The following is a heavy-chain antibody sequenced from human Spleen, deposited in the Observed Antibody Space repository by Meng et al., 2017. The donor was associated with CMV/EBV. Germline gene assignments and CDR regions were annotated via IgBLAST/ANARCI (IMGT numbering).Heavy chain of an antibody. V-gene: IGHV4-59*01. J-gene: IGHJ3*02. CDR1: GGSISSYY. D-gene: IGHD2-2*02. Sequence: GSLRLSCSVSGGSISSYYWSWIRQPPGKGLEWIGNIYYSGSSNYNPSLKSRVTISVDTSKNQFSLKLSSVTAADTAVYYCASSGYCSSTSCYTRAFDICGQGTMVTVSS. CDR3: ASSGYCSSTSCYTRAFDI. CDR2: IYYSGSS.